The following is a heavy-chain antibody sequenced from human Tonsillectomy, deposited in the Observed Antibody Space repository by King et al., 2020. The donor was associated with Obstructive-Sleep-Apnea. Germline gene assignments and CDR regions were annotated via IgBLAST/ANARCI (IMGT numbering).Heavy chain of an antibody. Sequence: DVQLVESGGGLVQTGGSLRLSCAASGFTFSEHYMDWVRQAPGEGPEWVCRIKNKDNKYTTEYAASVKGRFTISRDDSQNSLYLQMDRLRTEDTAVYYCAKDLGSPIVGTQWGQGTPVTV. J-gene: IGHJ4*02. CDR3: AKDLGSPIVGTQ. CDR1: GFTFSEHY. D-gene: IGHD1-26*01. V-gene: IGHV3-72*01. CDR2: IKNKDNKYTT.